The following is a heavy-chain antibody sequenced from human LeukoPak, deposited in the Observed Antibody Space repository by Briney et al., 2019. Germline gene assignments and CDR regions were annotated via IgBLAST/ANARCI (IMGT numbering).Heavy chain of an antibody. CDR2: IYYSGST. V-gene: IGHV4-39*01. CDR3: ARLEDCSSTSCYSGKIIDY. D-gene: IGHD2-2*01. Sequence: PSETLSLTCTVSGGSISSSSYYWGWIRQPPGKGLEWIGSIYYSGSTYYNPSLKSRVTISVDTSKNQFSLKLSSVTAADTAVYYCARLEDCSSTSCYSGKIIDYWGQGTLVTVSS. CDR1: GGSISSSSYY. J-gene: IGHJ4*02.